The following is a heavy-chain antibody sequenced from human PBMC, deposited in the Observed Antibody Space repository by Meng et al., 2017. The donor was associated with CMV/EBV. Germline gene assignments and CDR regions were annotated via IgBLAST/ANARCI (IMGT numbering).Heavy chain of an antibody. CDR3: ARASRQLELEGNNWFDP. D-gene: IGHD1-7*01. V-gene: IGHV1-69*10. J-gene: IGHJ5*01. Sequence: SVNVSCKASGGTFSSYAISWVRQAPGQGLEWMGGIIPILGIANYAQKFQGRVTITADKSTSTAYMELSSLRSEDTAVYYCARASRQLELEGNNWFDPWGQGTTVTVSS. CDR1: GGTFSSYA. CDR2: IIPILGIA.